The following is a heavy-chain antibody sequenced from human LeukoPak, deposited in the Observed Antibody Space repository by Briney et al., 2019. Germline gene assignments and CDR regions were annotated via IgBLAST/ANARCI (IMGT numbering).Heavy chain of an antibody. J-gene: IGHJ6*04. D-gene: IGHD6-19*01. V-gene: IGHV1-3*01. CDR1: GYTFTNYT. CDR3: ARDGRSGPAWYYYCMDV. Sequence: ASVKVSCKASGYTFTNYTMHWVRQAPGQRLEWMGWINAGNGNTKYSQKFQGRVTNTRDTSASTAYMELSSLRSEDTAVYYCARDGRSGPAWYYYCMDVWGKGTTVTVSS. CDR2: INAGNGNT.